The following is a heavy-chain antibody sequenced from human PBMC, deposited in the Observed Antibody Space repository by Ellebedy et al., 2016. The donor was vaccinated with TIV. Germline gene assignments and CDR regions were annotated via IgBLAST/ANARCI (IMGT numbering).Heavy chain of an antibody. D-gene: IGHD4-17*01. CDR1: GFSFRSYW. Sequence: PGGSLRLSCTAPGFSFRSYWMSWVRQAPGKGLEWVANIYQDGSFQYYLDSVKGRFTISRDNANKSLFLQMNSLRVEDTAVYYCARRGSYGDYAVQVNSWFDTWGQGTLVSVSS. CDR2: IYQDGSFQ. CDR3: ARRGSYGDYAVQVNSWFDT. J-gene: IGHJ5*02. V-gene: IGHV3-7*01.